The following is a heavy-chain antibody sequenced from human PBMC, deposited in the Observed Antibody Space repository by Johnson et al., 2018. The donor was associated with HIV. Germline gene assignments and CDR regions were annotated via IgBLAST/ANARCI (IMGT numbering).Heavy chain of an antibody. V-gene: IGHV3-30*02. Sequence: QVHLVESGGGVVQPGRSLRLSCAASGFTFSSYAMHWVRQAPGKGLEWVAFIRYDGSNKYYADSVKGRFTISRDNSKNTLYLQMNSLRAEDTAVYYCAKARGYDPYDAFDIWGQGTMVTVSS. J-gene: IGHJ3*02. CDR1: GFTFSSYA. D-gene: IGHD5-12*01. CDR2: IRYDGSNK. CDR3: AKARGYDPYDAFDI.